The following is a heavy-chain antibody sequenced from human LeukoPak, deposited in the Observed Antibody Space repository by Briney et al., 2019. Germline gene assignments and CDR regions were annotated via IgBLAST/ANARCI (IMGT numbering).Heavy chain of an antibody. D-gene: IGHD1-26*01. J-gene: IGHJ5*02. CDR1: GYTFTSYD. V-gene: IGHV1-8*01. Sequence: ASVKVSCKASGYTFTSYDINWVRQATGQGLEWMGWMNPNSGNTGYAQKFQGRVTMTRNTSISTAYMELSSLRSEDTAVYYCAREGAKVGANWFDPWGQGTLVTVSS. CDR2: MNPNSGNT. CDR3: AREGAKVGANWFDP.